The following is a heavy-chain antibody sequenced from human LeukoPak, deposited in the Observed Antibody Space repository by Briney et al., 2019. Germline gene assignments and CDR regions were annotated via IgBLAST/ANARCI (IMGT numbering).Heavy chain of an antibody. D-gene: IGHD3-10*01. CDR2: IYSGGDT. CDR1: GFTFSSYG. V-gene: IGHV3-NL1*01. Sequence: GRSLRLSCAASGFTFSSYGMHWVRQAPGKGLEWVSVIYSGGDTYYADSVKGRFTISRDNSKSKVYLQMNFLRAEDTAVYYCARVPVYGSGSGLYYMDVWGKGTTVTVSS. J-gene: IGHJ6*03. CDR3: ARVPVYGSGSGLYYMDV.